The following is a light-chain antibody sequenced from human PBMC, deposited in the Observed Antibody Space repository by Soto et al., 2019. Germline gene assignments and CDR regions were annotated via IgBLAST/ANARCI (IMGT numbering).Light chain of an antibody. CDR3: ATWDDGLSGVL. J-gene: IGLJ2*01. CDR2: SND. CDR1: SSNSESHS. V-gene: IGLV1-44*01. Sequence: QSLLAQPPSASGAPGQRFSISCSGTSSNSESHSVDLYQHFPGSAPKLVIYSNDQRPSGVPDRFSGSKSGTSASLVISGLQSEDDADYYCATWDDGLSGVLFGGGTKVTVL.